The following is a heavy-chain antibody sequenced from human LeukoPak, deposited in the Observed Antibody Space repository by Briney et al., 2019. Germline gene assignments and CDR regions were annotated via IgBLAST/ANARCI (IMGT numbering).Heavy chain of an antibody. D-gene: IGHD6-19*01. CDR3: ARMARRAGTVLDY. CDR2: INAGNGNT. Sequence: ASVKVCCKASGYTFTSYAMHWVRQAPGQRLEWMGRINAGNGNTKYSQKFQGRVTITRDTSASTAYMELSSLRSEDTAVYYCARMARRAGTVLDYWGQGTLVTVSS. V-gene: IGHV1-3*01. CDR1: GYTFTSYA. J-gene: IGHJ4*02.